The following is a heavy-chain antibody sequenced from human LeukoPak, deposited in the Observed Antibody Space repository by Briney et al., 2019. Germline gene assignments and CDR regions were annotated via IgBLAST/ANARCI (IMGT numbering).Heavy chain of an antibody. V-gene: IGHV3-7*01. D-gene: IGHD3-22*01. CDR1: GFIFSNYW. Sequence: PGGSLRLSCATSGFIFSNYWMSWVRQAPGKGLEWVANIKQDGSETYYVDSVKGRFTISRDNAKNSLYLQMNSLRAEDTPVYYCARVIGHYYDSSGYPNWFDPWGQGTLVTVSS. J-gene: IGHJ5*02. CDR3: ARVIGHYYDSSGYPNWFDP. CDR2: IKQDGSET.